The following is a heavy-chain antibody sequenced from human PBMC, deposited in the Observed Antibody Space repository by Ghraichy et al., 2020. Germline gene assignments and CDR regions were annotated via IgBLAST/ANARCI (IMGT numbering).Heavy chain of an antibody. Sequence: GGSLRLSCAASGFIFSNYAMSWVRQSPGKGLEWVSGITYSGSGTFYADSVKGRFTISRDNSKKTVYLQLNSLRGDDTAVYYCAKDRDTLFGYGRDVWGKGTTVTVSS. CDR3: AKDRDTLFGYGRDV. J-gene: IGHJ6*04. CDR2: ITYSGSGT. V-gene: IGHV3-23*01. CDR1: GFIFSNYA. D-gene: IGHD3-16*01.